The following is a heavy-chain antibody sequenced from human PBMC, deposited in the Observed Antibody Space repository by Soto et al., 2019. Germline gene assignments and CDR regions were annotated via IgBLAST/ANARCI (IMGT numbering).Heavy chain of an antibody. CDR1: GGSISSYY. J-gene: IGHJ4*02. CDR3: ARQPAAPDY. CDR2: ISYSGST. Sequence: SETLSLTCTVSGGSISSYYWSWIRQPPEKGLEWIGYISYSGSTNYNPSLKSRVTISVDTSKNQLSLKLTSVTAADTAVYYCARQPAAPDYWGQGTLVTVSS. V-gene: IGHV4-59*08. D-gene: IGHD2-2*01.